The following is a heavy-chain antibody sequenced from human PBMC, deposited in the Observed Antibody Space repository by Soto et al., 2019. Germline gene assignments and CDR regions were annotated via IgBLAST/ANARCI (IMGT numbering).Heavy chain of an antibody. CDR1: GFTFRNNV. CDR2: ITGSVRDT. Sequence: EVQLLESGGGLAQPGGSLRLSCAASGFTFRNNVLSWVRQAPGKGLDWVSGITGSVRDTYYADSVKGRFTISRDNSKNMVFMQMNSLRAEDTALYYCAKNGLDNAPSAIDSWGPGTLVTVSS. J-gene: IGHJ4*02. D-gene: IGHD2-8*01. CDR3: AKNGLDNAPSAIDS. V-gene: IGHV3-23*01.